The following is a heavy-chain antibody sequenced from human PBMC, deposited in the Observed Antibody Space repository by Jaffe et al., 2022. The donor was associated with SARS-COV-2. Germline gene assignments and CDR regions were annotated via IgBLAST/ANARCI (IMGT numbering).Heavy chain of an antibody. J-gene: IGHJ6*02. V-gene: IGHV3-23*01. CDR1: GFTFSSYA. D-gene: IGHD2-2*01. CDR2: ISSGGGST. Sequence: EVQLLESGGGLEQPGGSLRLSCAASGFTFSSYAMSWVRQAPGKGLEWLSGISSGGGSTYYIDSLKGRFTISRDNSRNTLYLQINSLRAEDTAVYYCAKAPPLTTAPYHYYYGMDVWGQGTTVTVSS. CDR3: AKAPPLTTAPYHYYYGMDV.